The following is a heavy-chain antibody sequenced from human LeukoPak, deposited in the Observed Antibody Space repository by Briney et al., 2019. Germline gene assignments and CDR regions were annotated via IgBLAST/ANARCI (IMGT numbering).Heavy chain of an antibody. J-gene: IGHJ2*01. D-gene: IGHD3-3*01. V-gene: IGHV4-4*07. CDR1: GDSISNYY. CDR3: ARTYYDFWSGYHNWYFDL. Sequence: SETLSLTCTVSGDSISNYYWSWIRQPAGKGLEWIGRIYTSGSTDYNPSLKSRVTMSVDTSKNQFSLKLSSVTAADTAVYYCARTYYDFWSGYHNWYFDLWGRGTLVTVSS. CDR2: IYTSGST.